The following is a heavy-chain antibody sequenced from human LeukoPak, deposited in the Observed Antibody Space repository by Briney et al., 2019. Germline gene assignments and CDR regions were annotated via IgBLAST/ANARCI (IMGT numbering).Heavy chain of an antibody. V-gene: IGHV4-59*01. Sequence: SETLSLTCTVSGGSISSYNLNWIRQPPGKGLEWIGYFSYTGSTNYSPSLKSRVTISVDMSKNEFSLNLSSVTAADTAVYYCAREGGPYRPLDYSGQGTLVTVAS. CDR3: AREGGPYRPLDY. J-gene: IGHJ4*02. CDR2: FSYTGST. CDR1: GGSISSYN.